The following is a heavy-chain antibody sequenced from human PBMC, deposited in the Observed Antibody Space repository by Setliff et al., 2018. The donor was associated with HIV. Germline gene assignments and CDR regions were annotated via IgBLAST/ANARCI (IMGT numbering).Heavy chain of an antibody. CDR2: IYYSGST. J-gene: IGHJ6*03. CDR1: SVSINRGGYY. V-gene: IGHV4-31*03. Sequence: SETLSLTCTVSSVSINRGGYYWSWVRQHPGKGLEWIGYIYYSGSTYYNPSLKSRVTISVDTSKNRFSLKLSSVTAADTAVYYCARDSANGKTANLNYLDVWGKGTTVTVSS. D-gene: IGHD2-8*01. CDR3: ARDSANGKTANLNYLDV.